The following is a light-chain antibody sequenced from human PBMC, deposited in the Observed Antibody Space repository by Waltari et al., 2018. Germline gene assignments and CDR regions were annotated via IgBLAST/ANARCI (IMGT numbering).Light chain of an antibody. CDR3: QQYNTYPRT. CDR1: QNLNNW. V-gene: IGKV1-5*03. J-gene: IGKJ1*01. CDR2: TAS. Sequence: DIQMTQSPSTLSASVGDRVTITCRASQNLNNWLAWYQQKPGKAPKLLIYTASTLESGVPSRFSGSASGTEFTLTIDSLQPDEFATYYCQQYNTYPRTFGQGTKVEIK.